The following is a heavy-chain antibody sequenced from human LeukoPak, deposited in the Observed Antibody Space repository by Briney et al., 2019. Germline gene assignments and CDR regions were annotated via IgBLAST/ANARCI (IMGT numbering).Heavy chain of an antibody. CDR2: INHSGST. CDR3: ARFPYCSSTSCPPQY. D-gene: IGHD2-2*01. Sequence: SETLSLTCAVYGGSFSGYYWSWIRQPPGKGLEWIGEINHSGSTNYNPSLKSRVTISVDTSKNQFSLKLSSVTAADTAVYYCARFPYCSSTSCPPQYWGQETLVTVSS. CDR1: GGSFSGYY. V-gene: IGHV4-34*01. J-gene: IGHJ4*02.